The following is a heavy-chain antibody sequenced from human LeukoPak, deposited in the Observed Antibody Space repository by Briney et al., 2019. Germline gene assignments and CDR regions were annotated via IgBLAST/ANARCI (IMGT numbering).Heavy chain of an antibody. J-gene: IGHJ4*02. CDR2: ISYSGST. Sequence: SETLSLTCTVSGGSISSYYWSWIRQPPDKGLEWIGYISYSGSTNYNPSLKSRVTKSVDTSKNQFSLKLSSVTAADTAVYYCARGFDILTSYYPLDYWGQGTLVTVSS. D-gene: IGHD3-9*01. CDR3: ARGFDILTSYYPLDY. V-gene: IGHV4-59*01. CDR1: GGSISSYY.